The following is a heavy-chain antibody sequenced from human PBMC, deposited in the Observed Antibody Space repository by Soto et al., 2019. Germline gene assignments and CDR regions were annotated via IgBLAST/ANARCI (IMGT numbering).Heavy chain of an antibody. CDR3: ARLRSLASTIKFSNDFDY. D-gene: IGHD3-3*02. V-gene: IGHV5-10-1*01. CDR1: GYNFNNNW. Sequence: GESLKISCTASGYNFNNNWIGWVRQTPGKGLEWMGRIEPSDSYIDYSPSFKGHVTISSDKSIKTVYLQWSSLKASDTAMYYCARLRSLASTIKFSNDFDYWGQGALVTVSS. J-gene: IGHJ4*02. CDR2: IEPSDSYI.